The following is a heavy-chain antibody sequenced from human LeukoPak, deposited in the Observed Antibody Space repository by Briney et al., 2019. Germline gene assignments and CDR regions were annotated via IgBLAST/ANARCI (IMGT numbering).Heavy chain of an antibody. CDR1: GFAFRSFD. Sequence: GGSLRLSCAASGFAFRSFDMSWVRKAPGKGLEWVSSLSGSGDTTYYADSVKGRFTISRDNSNNTLYLQMNSLRAEDTALYYCAKDRSLTLPTFERSGYYYYWGQGTLVTVSS. J-gene: IGHJ4*02. D-gene: IGHD3-22*01. V-gene: IGHV3-23*01. CDR3: AKDRSLTLPTFERSGYYYY. CDR2: LSGSGDTT.